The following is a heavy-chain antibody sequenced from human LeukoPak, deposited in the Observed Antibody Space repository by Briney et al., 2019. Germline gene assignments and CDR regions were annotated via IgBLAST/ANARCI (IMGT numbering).Heavy chain of an antibody. CDR1: GESFSAYF. CDR3: ARGSAFDGYCSAGACDAGYYDI. V-gene: IGHV4-34*01. D-gene: IGHD2-15*01. Sequence: PSETLSLTCAVYGESFSAYFWNWIRQAPGKPLEYIGEINHRGGSHYNPSLKTRVTPSVDTSKKQFSLKLTSVTAADTAVYFCARGSAFDGYCSAGACDAGYYDIWGQGTPVTVSS. J-gene: IGHJ4*02. CDR2: INHRGGS.